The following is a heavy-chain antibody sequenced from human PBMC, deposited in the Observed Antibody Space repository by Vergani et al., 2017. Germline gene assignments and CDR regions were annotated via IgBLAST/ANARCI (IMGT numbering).Heavy chain of an antibody. V-gene: IGHV3-48*04. CDR3: ARDLRIAARPGYFDY. CDR1: GFTFSSYS. CDR2: ISSSSSTI. Sequence: EVQLVESGGGLVQPGGSLRLSCAASGFTFSSYSMNWVRQAPGKGLEWVSYISSSSSTIYYADYVKGRFTISRDNAKNSLYLQMNSLRAEDTAVYYCARDLRIAARPGYFDYWGQGTLVTVSS. J-gene: IGHJ4*02. D-gene: IGHD6-6*01.